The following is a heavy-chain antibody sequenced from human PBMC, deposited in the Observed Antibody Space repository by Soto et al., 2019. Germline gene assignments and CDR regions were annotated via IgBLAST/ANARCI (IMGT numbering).Heavy chain of an antibody. D-gene: IGHD3-3*01. CDR1: GFTFSSYD. Sequence: PGGSLRLSCAASGFTFSSYDMHWVRQATGKGLEWVSAIGTAGDTYYPGSVKGRFTISRENAKNSLYLQMNRLGAGDTAVYYCARVLIRFLEWLARYYYYGMDVWGQGTTVTVSS. CDR3: ARVLIRFLEWLARYYYYGMDV. CDR2: IGTAGDT. V-gene: IGHV3-13*01. J-gene: IGHJ6*02.